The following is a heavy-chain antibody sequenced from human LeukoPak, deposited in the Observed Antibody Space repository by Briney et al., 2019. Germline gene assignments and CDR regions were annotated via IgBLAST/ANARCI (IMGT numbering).Heavy chain of an antibody. CDR1: GFTFSSYS. D-gene: IGHD1-26*01. CDR2: ISSSSSYI. CDR3: ARVRRELLLPFDY. J-gene: IGHJ4*02. Sequence: PGGSLRLSCAASGFTFSSYSMNWVRQAPGKGLEWVSSISSSSSYIYYADSVKGRFTISRDNAKNSLYLQMNSLRAEDTAVYYCARVRRELLLPFDYWGQGTLVTVSS. V-gene: IGHV3-21*01.